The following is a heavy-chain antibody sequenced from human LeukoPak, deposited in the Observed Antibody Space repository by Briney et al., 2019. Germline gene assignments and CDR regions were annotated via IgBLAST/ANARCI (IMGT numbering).Heavy chain of an antibody. V-gene: IGHV4-34*01. CDR3: ARHTGYCSSTSCSMPLDY. Sequence: SQTLSLTCAVYGGSFSGYYWSWIRQPPGKGLEWIGEINHSGSTNYNPSLKSRVTISVDTSKNQFSLKLSSVTAADTAVYYCARHTGYCSSTSCSMPLDYRGQGTLVTVSS. D-gene: IGHD2-2*01. CDR2: INHSGST. CDR1: GGSFSGYY. J-gene: IGHJ4*02.